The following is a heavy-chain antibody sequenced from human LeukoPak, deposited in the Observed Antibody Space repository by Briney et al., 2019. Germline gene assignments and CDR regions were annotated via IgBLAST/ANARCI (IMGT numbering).Heavy chain of an antibody. V-gene: IGHV4-4*07. CDR3: AKTVGYCSSTSCSYPNWFDP. J-gene: IGHJ5*02. CDR2: IHSGGTT. CDR1: GGSMNNDY. D-gene: IGHD2-2*01. Sequence: SETLSLTCTVSGGSMNNDYFTWIRQPAGKGLEWIGRIHSGGTTNYNPSLKSRVTMSVDTSKNQFSLKLSSVTAADTAVYYCAKTVGYCSSTSCSYPNWFDPWGQGTLVTVSS.